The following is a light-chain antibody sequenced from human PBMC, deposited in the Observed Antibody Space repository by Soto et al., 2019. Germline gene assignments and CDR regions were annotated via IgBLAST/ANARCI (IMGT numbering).Light chain of an antibody. CDR3: PQYGNSPLT. Sequence: EIVLTQSPGTLSLSPGERATLSCRASQSVTSSYLAWYQQKPGQAPRLLIYGASSRATGIPDRFSGSGSGTAFTLTISRLEPEDFAVYYCPQYGNSPLTFGGGTKVEIK. V-gene: IGKV3-20*01. CDR1: QSVTSSY. CDR2: GAS. J-gene: IGKJ4*01.